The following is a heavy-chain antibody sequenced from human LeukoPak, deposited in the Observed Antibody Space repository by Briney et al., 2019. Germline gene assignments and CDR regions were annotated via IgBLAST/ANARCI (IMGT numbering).Heavy chain of an antibody. J-gene: IGHJ4*02. CDR3: AKDSRQASEVYYYDSSGYYYFDY. V-gene: IGHV3-23*01. D-gene: IGHD3-22*01. Sequence: GSLRPSCAASGFTFSSYAMSWVRQAPGKGLEWVSAISGSGGSTYYADSVKGRFTISRDNSKNTLYLQMNSLRAEDTAVYYCAKDSRQASEVYYYDSSGYYYFDYWGQGTLVTVSS. CDR2: ISGSGGST. CDR1: GFTFSSYA.